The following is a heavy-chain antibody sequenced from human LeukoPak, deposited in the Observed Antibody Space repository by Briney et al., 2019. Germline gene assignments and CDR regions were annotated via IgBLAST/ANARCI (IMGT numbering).Heavy chain of an antibody. CDR1: GYTFTRYT. CDR3: AVGFGVVITHFDY. Sequence: ASVKVSCKASGYTFTRYTISWVRQAPGQGLEWMGRISAYNGNTDYAQKLQGRVTMTTDTSTSTAYMDLRSLRSDDPAVYYCAVGFGVVITHFDYWGQGTLVTVSS. D-gene: IGHD3-3*01. V-gene: IGHV1-18*01. CDR2: ISAYNGNT. J-gene: IGHJ4*02.